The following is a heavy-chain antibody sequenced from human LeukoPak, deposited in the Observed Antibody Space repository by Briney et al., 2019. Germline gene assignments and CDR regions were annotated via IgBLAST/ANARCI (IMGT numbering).Heavy chain of an antibody. V-gene: IGHV4-59*08. CDR2: IYYSGST. CDR3: ARRAAGMTFDI. Sequence: SETLSLTCTVSGGSISSYYWGWIRQPPGKGLEWIGYIYYSGSTNYNPSLKSRVTMSVDTSKKQFSLKLSSVTAADTAVYYCARRAAGMTFDIWGQGTMVTVSS. J-gene: IGHJ3*02. CDR1: GGSISSYY. D-gene: IGHD6-13*01.